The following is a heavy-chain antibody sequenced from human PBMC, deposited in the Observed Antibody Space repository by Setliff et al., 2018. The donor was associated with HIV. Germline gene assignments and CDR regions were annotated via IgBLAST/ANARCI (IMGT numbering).Heavy chain of an antibody. Sequence: ASVKVSCKASGYSFADYAMDWVRQAPRQGLEWMGYINTNTGNPTYAQGFTGRFVFSFDTSVTTAYLQITGLRTEDTAVYYCTREVLRFDYWGQGTLVTVSS. D-gene: IGHD4-17*01. CDR1: GYSFADYA. CDR3: TREVLRFDY. CDR2: INTNTGNP. J-gene: IGHJ4*02. V-gene: IGHV7-4-1*02.